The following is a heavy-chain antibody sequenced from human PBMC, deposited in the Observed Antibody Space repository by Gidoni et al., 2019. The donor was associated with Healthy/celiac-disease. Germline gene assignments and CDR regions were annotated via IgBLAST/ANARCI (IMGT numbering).Heavy chain of an antibody. J-gene: IGHJ4*02. CDR3: ARANYGSGGDY. CDR2: INHSGST. CDR1: GGSFSGYY. V-gene: IGHV4-34*01. D-gene: IGHD3-10*01. Sequence: QVQLQQWGAGLLKPAETLSLTCAVYGGSFSGYYWSWIRQPPGKGLEWIGEINHSGSTNYNPSPKSRVTISVDTSKNQFSLKLSSVTAADTAVYYCARANYGSGGDYWGQGTLVTVSS.